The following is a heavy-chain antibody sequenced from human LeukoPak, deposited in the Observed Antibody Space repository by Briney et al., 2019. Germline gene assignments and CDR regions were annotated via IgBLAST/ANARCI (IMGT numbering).Heavy chain of an antibody. CDR3: AKDPPILRWSFDY. V-gene: IGHV3-23*01. CDR1: GFTFSTYA. Sequence: GGSLRLSCAASGFTFSTYAMSWVRRTLGKGLEWVSAITGGGGTTYYADSVKGRFTISRDNSKNTLYLQMNSLRAEDTAVYYCAKDPPILRWSFDYWCQGTLVTVSS. CDR2: ITGGGGTT. D-gene: IGHD4-23*01. J-gene: IGHJ4*02.